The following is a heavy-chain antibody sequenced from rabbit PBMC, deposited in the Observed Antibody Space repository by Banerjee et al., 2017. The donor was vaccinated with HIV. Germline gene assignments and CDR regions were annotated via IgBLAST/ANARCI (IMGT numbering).Heavy chain of an antibody. J-gene: IGHJ4*01. CDR3: VRGIGGGRVTVGYATYFDL. CDR1: GFSFSSSAY. Sequence: QEQLEESGGDLVKHGASLTLTCTASGFSFSSSAYMCWVRQAPGKGLEWIACIYPTTYGNTYYANWAKGRFTSSRTSSTTVTLQMTSLTAADTATYFCVRGIGGGRVTVGYATYFDLWGQGTLVTVS. V-gene: IGHV1S45*01. CDR2: IYPTTYGNT. D-gene: IGHD6-1*01.